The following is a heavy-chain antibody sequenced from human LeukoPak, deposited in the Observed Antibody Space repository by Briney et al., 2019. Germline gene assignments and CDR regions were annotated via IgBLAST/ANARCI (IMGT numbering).Heavy chain of an antibody. CDR3: ARHDCSGGSCPLTY. CDR1: GYTFTSYW. D-gene: IGHD2-15*01. V-gene: IGHV5-10-1*01. J-gene: IGHJ4*02. CDR2: IDPSDSHA. Sequence: PGESLKISCKGSGYTFTSYWITWVRQMPGKGLEWMGRIDPSDSHASYSPSLQGHVTISADKSINTAYLQWSSLKASDTAMYYCARHDCSGGSCPLTYWGQGTLVTVPS.